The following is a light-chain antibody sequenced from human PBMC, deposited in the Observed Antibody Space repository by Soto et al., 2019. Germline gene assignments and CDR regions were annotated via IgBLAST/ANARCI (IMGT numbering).Light chain of an antibody. V-gene: IGLV2-8*01. CDR3: TSYAGYNNPVI. J-gene: IGLJ2*01. Sequence: ALTQPPSASGSPGQSVTISCTGTSSDIGNYNYVSWYQQHPHKAPKLVIYEVNKRPSGVPDRFSGSKSGNTASLTVSGLQAEDEADYYCTSYAGYNNPVIFGGGTKLTVL. CDR2: EVN. CDR1: SSDIGNYNY.